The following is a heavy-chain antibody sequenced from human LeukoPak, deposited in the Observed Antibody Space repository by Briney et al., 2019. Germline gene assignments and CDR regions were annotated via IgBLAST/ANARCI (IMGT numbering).Heavy chain of an antibody. D-gene: IGHD7-27*01. CDR1: GGSVSDYY. CDR3: ASRKLGNDY. V-gene: IGHV4-59*02. Sequence: SETLSLTCTISGGSVSDYYWSWIRQSPGKGLEWIGYIYHTGSTSYSPSLKSRVTISADSSQNQFSLKLSSVTAADTAVYYCASRKLGNDYWGQGTLVTVSS. J-gene: IGHJ4*02. CDR2: IYHTGST.